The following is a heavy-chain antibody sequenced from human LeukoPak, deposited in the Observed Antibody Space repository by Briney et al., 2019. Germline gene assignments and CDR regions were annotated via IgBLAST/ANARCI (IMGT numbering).Heavy chain of an antibody. CDR1: GFTFSSYA. CDR2: ISGSGGTT. CDR3: AKRKPPNSGILTGSLDY. V-gene: IGHV3-23*01. J-gene: IGHJ4*02. D-gene: IGHD3-9*01. Sequence: GGSLRLSCAASGFTFSSYAMSWVRQAPGKGLEWVSAISGSGGTTYYADSVKGRFTISRDNSKNTLYLQMNGLRAEVTAVYYCAKRKPPNSGILTGSLDYWGQGTLVTVSS.